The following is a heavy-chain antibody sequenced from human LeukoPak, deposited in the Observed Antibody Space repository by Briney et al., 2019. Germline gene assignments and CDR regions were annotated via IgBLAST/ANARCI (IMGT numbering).Heavy chain of an antibody. D-gene: IGHD5-18*01. CDR1: GFSLSTSEMC. CDR3: ARINLQGYRYCFDP. J-gene: IGHJ5*02. Sequence: SGPTLVNPTQTPTLTCTFSGFSLSTSEMCVSWIRQPPGKALEWLARIDWDDEKYYSTSLKTRLTISKDTSKNQVVLTITNMDPVDTATYYCARINLQGYRYCFDPWGQGTLVTVSS. V-gene: IGHV2-70*11. CDR2: IDWDDEK.